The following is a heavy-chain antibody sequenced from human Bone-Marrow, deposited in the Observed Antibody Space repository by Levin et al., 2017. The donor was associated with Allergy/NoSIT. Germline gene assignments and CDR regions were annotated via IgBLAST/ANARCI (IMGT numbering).Heavy chain of an antibody. J-gene: IGHJ3*02. CDR3: LRGYDQRPFDT. CDR1: GFTVSTDS. Sequence: GGSLRLSCPATGFTVSTDSMSWVRQAPGKGLEWVSLIYTNGNSHYSDSVKGRFTISRDNSKNKQYLQMDSLRVEHTAIYYCLRGYDQRPFDTWGQGTRVTVSS. CDR2: IYTNGNS. D-gene: IGHD2-2*01. V-gene: IGHV3-53*01.